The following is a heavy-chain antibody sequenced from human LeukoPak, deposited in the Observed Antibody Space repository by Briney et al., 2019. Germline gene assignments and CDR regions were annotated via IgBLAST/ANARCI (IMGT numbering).Heavy chain of an antibody. J-gene: IGHJ4*02. D-gene: IGHD6-13*01. CDR3: ARRIKYSSSWYLFDY. V-gene: IGHV5-51*01. Sequence: GESLKISFKGSGYSFTRYWIGWGPQIPGKGVEGRGIIYPGDSDTRYSPSFQGQVTISADKSISTAYLQWSSLKDSDTAMYYCARRIKYSSSWYLFDYWGQGTLVTVSS. CDR1: GYSFTRYW. CDR2: IYPGDSDT.